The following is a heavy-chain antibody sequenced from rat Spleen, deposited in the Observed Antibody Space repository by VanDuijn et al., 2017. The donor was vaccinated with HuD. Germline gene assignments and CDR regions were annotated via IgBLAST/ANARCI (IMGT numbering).Heavy chain of an antibody. D-gene: IGHD4-3*01. CDR1: GFTFNNYC. J-gene: IGHJ2*01. Sequence: EVQLVESGGGLVQPGRSLKLSCVASGFTFNNYCMTWIRQAPTEGLEWVATITHDGSSTYYRDSAKGRFTISRDNSIKTAYLQVNSLRSEDTATYYCAVAGYGYWGQGVMVTVSS. CDR2: ITHDGSST. CDR3: AVAGYGY. V-gene: IGHV5-29*01.